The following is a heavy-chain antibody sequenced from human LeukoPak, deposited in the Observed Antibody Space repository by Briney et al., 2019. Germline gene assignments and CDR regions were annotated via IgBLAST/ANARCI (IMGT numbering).Heavy chain of an antibody. CDR3: TSAHILTGPLS. D-gene: IGHD3-9*01. V-gene: IGHV3-15*01. Sequence: GGSLRLSCAASGFTFSNAWMSWVRQAPGKGLEWVGRIKSKTDGGTTDYAAPVKGRFTISRDDSKNTLYLQMNSLKTEDTAVYYCTSAHILTGPLSWGQGTLVTVSS. CDR1: GFTFSNAW. CDR2: IKSKTDGGTT. J-gene: IGHJ4*02.